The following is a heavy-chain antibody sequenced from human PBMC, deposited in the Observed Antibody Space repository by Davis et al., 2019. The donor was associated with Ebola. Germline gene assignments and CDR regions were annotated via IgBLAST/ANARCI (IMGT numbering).Heavy chain of an antibody. V-gene: IGHV1-69*04. CDR3: AGGATVTTHLTSYYYGMDV. CDR2: IIPILGIA. CDR1: GGTFSSYA. J-gene: IGHJ6*02. D-gene: IGHD4-17*01. Sequence: SVKVSCKASGGTFSSYAISWVRQAPGQGLEWMGRIIPILGIANYAQKFQGRVTITADKSTSTAYMELSSLRSEDTAVYYCAGGATVTTHLTSYYYGMDVWGQGTTVTVSS.